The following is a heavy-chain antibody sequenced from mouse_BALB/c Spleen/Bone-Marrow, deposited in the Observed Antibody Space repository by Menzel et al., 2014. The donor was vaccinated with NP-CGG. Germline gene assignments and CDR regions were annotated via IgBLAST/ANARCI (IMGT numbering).Heavy chain of an antibody. CDR1: GFTFTDYY. CDR3: ARDGYDDY. Sequence: EVMLVESGGGLVQPGGSLRLSCATSGFTFTDYYMSWVRQPPGKALEWLGFIRIKANGYTTEYSASVKGRFTISRDNSQSILYLQMNTLRAEDSATYYCARDGYDDYWGQGTTLTVSS. CDR2: IRIKANGYTT. D-gene: IGHD2-2*01. J-gene: IGHJ2*01. V-gene: IGHV7-3*02.